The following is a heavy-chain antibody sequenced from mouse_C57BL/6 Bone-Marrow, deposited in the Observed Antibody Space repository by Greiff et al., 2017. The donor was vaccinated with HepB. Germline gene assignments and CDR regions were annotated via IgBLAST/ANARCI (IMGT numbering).Heavy chain of an antibody. D-gene: IGHD2-5*01. J-gene: IGHJ3*01. Sequence: QVQLQQSGSELRSPGSSVKLSCKDFDSEVFPIAYMSWVRQKPGHGFEWIGGILPSIGRTIYGEKFEDKATLDADTLSNTAYLELNSLTSEDSAIYYCARPYYSNFAWFAYWGQGTLVTVSA. CDR2: ILPSIGRT. CDR3: ARPYYSNFAWFAY. V-gene: IGHV15-2*01. CDR1: DSEVFPIAY.